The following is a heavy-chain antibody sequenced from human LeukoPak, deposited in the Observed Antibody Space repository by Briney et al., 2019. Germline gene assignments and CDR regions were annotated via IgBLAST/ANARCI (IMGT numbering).Heavy chain of an antibody. V-gene: IGHV5-51*01. D-gene: IGHD3-9*01. CDR1: GYTFTSYW. J-gene: IGHJ5*02. CDR3: ARQYYETLTGPNWFDA. CDR2: ILPGDSDT. Sequence: GESLKISCKGSGYTFTSYWIGWVRQMPGKGLEWTGIILPGDSDTRYSPSFKGQVTMSVDKSISTAYLQWSSLKASDTAMYYCARQYYETLTGPNWFDAWGQGTLVTVSS.